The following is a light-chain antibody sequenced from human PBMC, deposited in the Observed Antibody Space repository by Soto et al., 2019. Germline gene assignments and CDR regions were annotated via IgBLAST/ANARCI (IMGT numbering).Light chain of an antibody. CDR1: QSVSNNY. CDR2: GAS. CDR3: QQYYASPRT. V-gene: IGKV3-20*01. Sequence: EIVLTQSPGTLSLSPRERATLSCRASQSVSNNYVAWYQHRPGQAPRLLIYGASTGDPGIPDTFSGSESGTGFTLPISGLQPDEFAVYYCQQYYASPRTFGQGTQVEV. J-gene: IGKJ1*01.